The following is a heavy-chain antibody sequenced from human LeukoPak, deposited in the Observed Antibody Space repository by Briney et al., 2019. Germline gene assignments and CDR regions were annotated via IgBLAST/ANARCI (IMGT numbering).Heavy chain of an antibody. Sequence: GGSLQISCKGSGYSFTSYWIRWVRQMPGKGLEWMGRIDTSDSYTNYSPSFQGHVTISADKSISTAYLQWSSLKASDTAMYYCARHTDCSGGSCHNWFDLWGQGTLVTVSS. J-gene: IGHJ5*02. V-gene: IGHV5-10-1*01. D-gene: IGHD2-15*01. CDR1: GYSFTSYW. CDR3: ARHTDCSGGSCHNWFDL. CDR2: IDTSDSYT.